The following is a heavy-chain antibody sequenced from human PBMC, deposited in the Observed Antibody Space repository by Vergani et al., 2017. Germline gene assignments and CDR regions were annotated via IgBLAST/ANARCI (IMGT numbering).Heavy chain of an antibody. V-gene: IGHV5-51*01. D-gene: IGHD3-22*01. Sequence: EVQLVQSGAEVKKPGESLNISCQISGYSFTNYWIGWVRQMPGKGLEWMGIIHPPDSDTRYSPSFQGQVTISVDKSISTAYLQRSSLRASDSAMYYCARLYGRDSSGSKYFDYWGQGTLVTVSS. CDR1: GYSFTNYW. CDR2: IHPPDSDT. J-gene: IGHJ4*02. CDR3: ARLYGRDSSGSKYFDY.